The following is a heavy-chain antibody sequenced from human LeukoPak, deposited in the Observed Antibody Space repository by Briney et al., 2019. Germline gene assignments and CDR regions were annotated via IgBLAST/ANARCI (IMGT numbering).Heavy chain of an antibody. CDR2: IIPIFGTA. CDR1: GGTFSSYA. V-gene: IGHV1-69*05. CDR3: ARVNPAVSYMISSH. D-gene: IGHD3-22*01. Sequence: ASVKVSCKASGGTFSSYAISWVRQAPGQGLEWMGGIIPIFGTANYAQKFQGRVTITTDESTSTAYMELSSLRSEDTAVYYCARVNPAVSYMISSHWGQRTLVTVSS. J-gene: IGHJ4*02.